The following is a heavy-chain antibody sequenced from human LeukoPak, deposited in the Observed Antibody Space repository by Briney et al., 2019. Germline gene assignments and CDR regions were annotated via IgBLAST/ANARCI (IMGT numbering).Heavy chain of an antibody. CDR1: GFTFSSYW. CDR3: AKAVEMATLYYFDY. V-gene: IGHV3-7*03. Sequence: PGGSLRLSCAASGFTFSSYWINWVRQAPGKGLEWLANIKEDGSAKYYVASVKGRFTISRDNAKNSLSLQMNSLRAEDTALYYCAKAVEMATLYYFDYWGQGTLVTVSS. D-gene: IGHD5-24*01. CDR2: IKEDGSAK. J-gene: IGHJ4*02.